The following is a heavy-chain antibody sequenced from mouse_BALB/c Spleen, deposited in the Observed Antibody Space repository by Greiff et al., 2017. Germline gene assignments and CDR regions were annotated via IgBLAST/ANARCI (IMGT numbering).Heavy chain of an antibody. D-gene: IGHD3-3*01. Sequence: EVQRVESGGGLVQPGGSLRLSCATSGFTFTDYYMSWVRQPPGKALEWLGFIRNKANGYTTEYSASVKGRFTISRDNSQSILYLQMNTLRAEDSATYYCARDGLGNFDYWGQGTTLTVSS. J-gene: IGHJ2*01. CDR3: ARDGLGNFDY. CDR1: GFTFTDYY. CDR2: IRNKANGYTT. V-gene: IGHV7-3*02.